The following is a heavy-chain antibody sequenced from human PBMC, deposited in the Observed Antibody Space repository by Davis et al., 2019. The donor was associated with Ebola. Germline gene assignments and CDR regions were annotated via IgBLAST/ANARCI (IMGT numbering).Heavy chain of an antibody. V-gene: IGHV3-48*01. CDR2: ISTGRTTL. CDR1: GFSFSRYD. Sequence: GESLKISCVASGFSFSRYDMNWVRQAPGKGLEWVSYISTGRTTLKYADSVKGRFTISRDNAKNSLYLQMNSLRAEDTAVYYCAKSHSSGYFSGFDYWGQGTLVTVSS. D-gene: IGHD3-22*01. CDR3: AKSHSSGYFSGFDY. J-gene: IGHJ4*02.